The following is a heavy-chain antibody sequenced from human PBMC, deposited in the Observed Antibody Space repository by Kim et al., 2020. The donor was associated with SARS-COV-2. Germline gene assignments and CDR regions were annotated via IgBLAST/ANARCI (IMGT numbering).Heavy chain of an antibody. V-gene: IGHV3-30*18. J-gene: IGHJ6*02. CDR3: AKGESDCSSTSCYWGWNYYLFCRDV. CDR1: GFTFRTYG. D-gene: IGHD2-2*01. Sequence: GGSLRLSCAASGFTFRTYGIHWVRQAPGKGLEWVAVISYDGRNQYYADSVKGRFTISRDNSKNTLYLQMNSLRAEDTAVYHCAKGESDCSSTSCYWGWNYYLFCRDVWGQNTTVTVSS. CDR2: ISYDGRNQ.